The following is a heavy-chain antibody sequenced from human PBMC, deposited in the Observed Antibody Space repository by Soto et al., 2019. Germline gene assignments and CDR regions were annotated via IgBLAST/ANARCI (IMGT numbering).Heavy chain of an antibody. CDR1: GYTFSSYG. V-gene: IGHV1-18*01. J-gene: IGHJ6*02. CDR2: ISPYNDYT. Sequence: QAQLVQSGAEVKNPGASVRVSCKASGYTFSSYGISWVRQAPGQGLEWLGWISPYNDYTNYAQKLQGRATMTTDTSTRTAYRALRSLRSDDTAIYFCARGGYYDSSGSRNYHYYGMDVWGQGTTVTVSS. CDR3: ARGGYYDSSGSRNYHYYGMDV. D-gene: IGHD3-22*01.